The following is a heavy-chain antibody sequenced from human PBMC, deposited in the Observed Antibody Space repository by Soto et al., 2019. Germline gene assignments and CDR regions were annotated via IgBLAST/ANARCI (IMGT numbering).Heavy chain of an antibody. V-gene: IGHV3-33*01. CDR2: IWYDGSNK. CDR1: GFTFSSYG. Sequence: GGSLRLSCAASGFTFSSYGMHWVRQAPGKGLEWVAVIWYDGSNKYYADSVKGRFTISRDNSKNTLYLQMNSLRAEDTAVYYCARGDYYDTSGPFSDAFDIWGQGTMVTVSS. D-gene: IGHD3-22*01. J-gene: IGHJ3*02. CDR3: ARGDYYDTSGPFSDAFDI.